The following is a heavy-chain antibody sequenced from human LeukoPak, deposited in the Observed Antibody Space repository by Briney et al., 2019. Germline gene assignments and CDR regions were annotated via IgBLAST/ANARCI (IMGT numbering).Heavy chain of an antibody. D-gene: IGHD4-23*01. CDR2: ISYDGNNK. J-gene: IGHJ4*02. CDR3: AKDIDYGGAN. V-gene: IGHV3-30*18. CDR1: GFTFSNYG. Sequence: PGGSLRLSCAASGFTFSNYGMHWVRQAPGKGLEWVALISYDGNNKYYSDSMKGRFTISRDNSKNTLYLQMNSLRAEDTAVYYCAKDIDYGGANWGQGTLVIVSP.